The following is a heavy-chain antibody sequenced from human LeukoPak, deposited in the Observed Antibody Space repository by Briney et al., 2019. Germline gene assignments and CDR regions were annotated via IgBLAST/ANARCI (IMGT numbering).Heavy chain of an antibody. D-gene: IGHD6-13*01. CDR3: ARVASSNRAVFFDY. Sequence: SETLSLTCTVSGGSISSYYWSWIRQPPGKGLEWMGYIYYSGSTNYNPSLKSRVTISVDTSKNQFSLKLSSVTAADTAVYYCARVASSNRAVFFDYWGQGTLVTVSS. V-gene: IGHV4-59*01. CDR1: GGSISSYY. CDR2: IYYSGST. J-gene: IGHJ4*02.